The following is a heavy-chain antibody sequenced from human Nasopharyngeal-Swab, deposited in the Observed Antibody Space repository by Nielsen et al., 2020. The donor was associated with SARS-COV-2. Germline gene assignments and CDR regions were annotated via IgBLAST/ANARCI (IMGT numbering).Heavy chain of an antibody. J-gene: IGHJ5*02. CDR2: IKEDGSEK. CDR3: AKDSGAGFCDGGSCFPTNH. D-gene: IGHD2-15*01. V-gene: IGHV3-7*03. Sequence: GGSLRLSCAASGFTFSSYWMSWVRQAPGKGLEWVANIKEDGSEKCYVDSVKGRFTISRYNAKNSLYLQMNSLRAEDTAVYYCAKDSGAGFCDGGSCFPTNHWGQGTLVTVSS. CDR1: GFTFSSYW.